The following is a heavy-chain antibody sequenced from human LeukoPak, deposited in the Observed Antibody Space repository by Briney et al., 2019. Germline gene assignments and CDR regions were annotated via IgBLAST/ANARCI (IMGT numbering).Heavy chain of an antibody. CDR3: ARGVEDYYGSGSYYLDY. J-gene: IGHJ4*02. CDR2: ISPYRNST. CDR1: GYTFTNYG. D-gene: IGHD3-10*01. V-gene: IGHV1-18*01. Sequence: ASVKVSCKASGYTFTNYGINWVRQAPGQGLEWLGWISPYRNSTDYAQKFQGRVTMTTDTSTTTAYMELRSLKSDDTAIFYCARGVEDYYGSGSYYLDYWGQGTLVTVSS.